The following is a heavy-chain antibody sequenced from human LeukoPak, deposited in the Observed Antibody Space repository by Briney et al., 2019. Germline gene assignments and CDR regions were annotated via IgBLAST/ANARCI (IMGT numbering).Heavy chain of an antibody. Sequence: SQTLSLTCTVSGGSISSGGYCWSWIRQHPGKDLEWIGFICNSGGTYYNPSLKSRVIISADTFRNQFSLQLNSVTAADTAVYYSARGKASGWYYDYWGQGTLVPVSS. V-gene: IGHV4-31*03. CDR1: GGSISSGGYC. CDR3: ARGKASGWYYDY. J-gene: IGHJ4*02. CDR2: ICNSGGT. D-gene: IGHD6-19*01.